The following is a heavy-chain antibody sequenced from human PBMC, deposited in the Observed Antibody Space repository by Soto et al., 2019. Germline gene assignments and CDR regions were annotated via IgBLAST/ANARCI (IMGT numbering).Heavy chain of an antibody. V-gene: IGHV3-33*01. J-gene: IGHJ6*02. CDR2: IWYDGSNK. CDR3: ARKYYYDSSGYYPGMDV. CDR1: GFTFSSYG. Sequence: GGSLRLSCAASGFTFSSYGMHWVRQAPGKGLEWVAVIWYDGSNKYYADSVKGRFTISRDNSKNTLYLQMNSLRAEDTAVYYCARKYYYDSSGYYPGMDVWGQGTTVTVSS. D-gene: IGHD3-22*01.